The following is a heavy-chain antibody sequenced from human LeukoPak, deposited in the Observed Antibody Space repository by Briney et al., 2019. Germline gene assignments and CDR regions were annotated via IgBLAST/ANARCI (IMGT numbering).Heavy chain of an antibody. Sequence: GASVTVSFKASGYTFTSYYMHWVRQAPGQGLEWMGIINPSGGSTSYAQKFQGRVTITRDTSTSTVYMELSSLRSEDTAVYYCARDAYDYVWGSYRYSLDYWGQGTLVTVSS. D-gene: IGHD3-16*02. CDR2: INPSGGST. V-gene: IGHV1-46*01. CDR3: ARDAYDYVWGSYRYSLDY. CDR1: GYTFTSYY. J-gene: IGHJ4*02.